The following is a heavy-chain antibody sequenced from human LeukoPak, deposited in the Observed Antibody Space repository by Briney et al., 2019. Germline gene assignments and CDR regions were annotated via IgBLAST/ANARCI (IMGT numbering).Heavy chain of an antibody. J-gene: IGHJ3*02. V-gene: IGHV4-61*02. Sequence: SQTLSLTCTVSGGSISSGSYSWNRIRQPAGKGLEWIGRIYTSGSTNYNPSLKSRVTISIDTSKNQFSLKLSSVTAADTAAYYCARLDTTTNAFDIWGQGTMVTVSS. CDR1: GGSISSGSYS. D-gene: IGHD5-18*01. CDR3: ARLDTTTNAFDI. CDR2: IYTSGST.